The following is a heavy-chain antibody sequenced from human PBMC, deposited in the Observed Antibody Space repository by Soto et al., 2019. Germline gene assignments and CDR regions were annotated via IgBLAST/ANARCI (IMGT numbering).Heavy chain of an antibody. J-gene: IGHJ4*02. CDR1: GFTFSSYG. CDR2: IWYDGSNK. Sequence: QVQLVEFGGGVVQPGRSLRLSCAASGFTFSSYGMHWVRQAPGKGLEWVAVIWYDGSNKYYADSVKGRFTISRDNSKNTLYLQMNSLRAEDTAVYYCARDHGLRFLEWLLWGQGTLVTVSS. CDR3: ARDHGLRFLEWLL. D-gene: IGHD3-3*01. V-gene: IGHV3-33*01.